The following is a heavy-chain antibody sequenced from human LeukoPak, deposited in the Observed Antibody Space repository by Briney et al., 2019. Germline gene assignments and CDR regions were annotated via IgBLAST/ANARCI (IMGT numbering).Heavy chain of an antibody. CDR1: GFTFSIYE. D-gene: IGHD5/OR15-5a*01. Sequence: PGGSLRLSCAASGFTFSIYEMNWVRQVPGKGLEWVSYISSSGGTIYYGDSVKGRFTISRDNAKNSLHLQMNSLRAEDTAVYYCARTSRQPRSSFYYFIMDVWGQGTMVTVSS. CDR2: ISSSGGTI. CDR3: ARTSRQPRSSFYYFIMDV. V-gene: IGHV3-48*03. J-gene: IGHJ3*01.